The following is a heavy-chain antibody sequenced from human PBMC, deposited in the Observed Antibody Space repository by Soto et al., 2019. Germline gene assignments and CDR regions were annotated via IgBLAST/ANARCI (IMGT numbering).Heavy chain of an antibody. J-gene: IGHJ6*02. Sequence: QITLKESGPTLVKPTQTLTLTCTFSGFSLSTSGVGVGWIHQPPGKALEWLALIYWDDDKRYSPSLRSRLTISKVASRNQVVLTMTNLHPVDTATYHCIQSRCGGDCLQSYASHYYYGMDVWGQGTTVTVSS. CDR1: GFSLSTSGVG. CDR2: IYWDDDK. CDR3: IQSRCGGDCLQSYASHYYYGMDV. V-gene: IGHV2-5*02. D-gene: IGHD2-21*02.